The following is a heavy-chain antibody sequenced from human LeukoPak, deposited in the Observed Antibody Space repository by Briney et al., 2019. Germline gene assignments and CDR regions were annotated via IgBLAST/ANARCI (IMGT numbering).Heavy chain of an antibody. D-gene: IGHD3-3*01. CDR1: GGSISSYY. J-gene: IGHJ5*02. CDR2: IYTSGST. V-gene: IGHV4-4*09. Sequence: NASETLSLTCTVSGGSISSYYWSWIRQPPGKGLEWIGYIYTSGSTNYNPSLKSRVTISVDTSKNQFSLKLSSVTAADTAVYYCARGFSNYDLWSGYSGGYWFDPWGRGTLVTVSS. CDR3: ARGFSNYDLWSGYSGGYWFDP.